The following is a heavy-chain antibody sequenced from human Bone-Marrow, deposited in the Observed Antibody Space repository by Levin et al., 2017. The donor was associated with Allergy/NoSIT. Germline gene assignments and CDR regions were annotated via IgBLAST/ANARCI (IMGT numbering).Heavy chain of an antibody. CDR1: GFTFSDYG. CDR2: IWFDGSNK. V-gene: IGHV3-33*06. J-gene: IGHJ6*02. CDR3: AKSPGIATTGNSYYYSLDV. D-gene: IGHD6-13*01. Sequence: GGSLRLSCAASGFTFSDYGMFWVRQAPGKGLEWVALIWFDGSNKYYADSVKGRFTISRDNSKNTLSLQINSLRADDTAVYYCAKSPGIATTGNSYYYSLDVWGQGTMVTVSS.